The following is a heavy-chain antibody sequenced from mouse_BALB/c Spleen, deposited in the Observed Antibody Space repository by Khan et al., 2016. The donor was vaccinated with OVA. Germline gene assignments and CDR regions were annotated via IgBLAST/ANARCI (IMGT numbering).Heavy chain of an antibody. D-gene: IGHD2-14*01. V-gene: IGHV1-4*01. Sequence: QVRLQQSGAELARPGASVKMSCKASGYTFTSYTIHWIKLRPGQGLEWIGYINPSNGYTNYNQKFKDKATLTADKSSNTANIQLSSIASDDSAVYNCVGDGAYHRNDGWFAYWGQGTLVTVSA. CDR2: INPSNGYT. J-gene: IGHJ3*01. CDR1: GYTFTSYT. CDR3: VGDGAYHRNDGWFAY.